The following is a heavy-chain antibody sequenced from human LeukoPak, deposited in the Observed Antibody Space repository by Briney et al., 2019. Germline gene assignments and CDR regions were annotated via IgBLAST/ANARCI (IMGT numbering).Heavy chain of an antibody. CDR1: GFTFSSYG. J-gene: IGHJ4*02. D-gene: IGHD2-2*01. Sequence: HPWRSLRLSCAASGFTFSSYGMLWVRQAPGKGLEWVAVISYDGSNKYYADSVKGRFTISRDNSKNTLYLQMNSLRAEHTAVYYCAGGKSTIYSWGQGTLVTVSS. CDR2: ISYDGSNK. V-gene: IGHV3-30*03. CDR3: AGGKSTIYS.